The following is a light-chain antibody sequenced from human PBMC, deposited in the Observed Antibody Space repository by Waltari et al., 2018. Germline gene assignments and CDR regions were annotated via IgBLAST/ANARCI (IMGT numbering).Light chain of an antibody. CDR3: QVWDDTTNSGV. J-gene: IGLJ3*02. V-gene: IGLV1-44*01. CDR1: SSNIGDNV. Sequence: QSVLTQPPSASGPPGQRVTIPCSGRSSNIGDNVVNWYQQLPGKAPKLLIYRNDQRPSGVPDRFSASKSGTSASLAISWVEAGDEADYHCQVWDDTTNSGVFGGGTRLTVL. CDR2: RND.